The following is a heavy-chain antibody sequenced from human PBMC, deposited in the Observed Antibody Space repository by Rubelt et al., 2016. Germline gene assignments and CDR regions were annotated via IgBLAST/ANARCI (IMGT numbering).Heavy chain of an antibody. CDR2: IDHSGNT. D-gene: IGHD7-27*01. CDR1: GGSFSGYS. J-gene: IGHJ4*02. CDR3: ARHATGGFLFDF. Sequence: QVQLQQWGAGLVKPSETLSLTCAVYGGSFSGYSWTWIRQPAGKGLEWLGEIDHSGNTDYIPSLKRRVSISVDTSKKEISLKMGSVTAADTAVYYCARHATGGFLFDFWGQGTPVTVSS. V-gene: IGHV4-34*01.